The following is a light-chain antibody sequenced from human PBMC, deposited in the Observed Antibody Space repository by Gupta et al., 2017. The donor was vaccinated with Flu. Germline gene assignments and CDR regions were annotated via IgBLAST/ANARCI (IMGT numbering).Light chain of an antibody. J-gene: IGLJ1*01. CDR2: EVS. V-gene: IGLV2-14*01. Sequence: ITSTCTGTSSDVGGYNNVSWYQQHPGKAPQLMIYEVSNRPSGVSNRFSGSKSDNTASLTISGLQAEDEADYYCSSYTSSSTLYVFGTGTKVTVL. CDR1: SSDVGGYNN. CDR3: SSYTSSSTLYV.